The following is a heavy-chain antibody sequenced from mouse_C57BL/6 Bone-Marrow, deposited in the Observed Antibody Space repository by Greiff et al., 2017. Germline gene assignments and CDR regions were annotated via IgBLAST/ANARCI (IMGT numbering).Heavy chain of an antibody. Sequence: QVQLQQPGAELVKPGASVKVSCKASGYTFTSYWMHWVKQRPGQGLEWIGRIYPSDSDTNYNQKFKGKATLTVDKSSSTAYIQVSSLTAEDTAVFYCATQERFAYWGQGTLVTVSA. CDR1: GYTFTSYW. CDR3: ATQERFAY. J-gene: IGHJ3*01. V-gene: IGHV1-74*01. CDR2: IYPSDSDT.